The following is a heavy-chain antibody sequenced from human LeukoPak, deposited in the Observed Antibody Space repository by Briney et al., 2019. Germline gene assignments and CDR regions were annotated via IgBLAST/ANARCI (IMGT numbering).Heavy chain of an antibody. CDR1: GFTFTRFW. D-gene: IGHD5-12*01. J-gene: IGHJ3*01. Sequence: GSLRLSCAGSGFTFTRFWMCLVRQASGKGLEWLANINEAGSVTNYVHSVRGRFTISRDNAKNSLYLQMNSLRVEDTAVYYCATDSGYNAFDVWGQGTMVSVSS. CDR2: INEAGSVT. V-gene: IGHV3-7*01. CDR3: ATDSGYNAFDV.